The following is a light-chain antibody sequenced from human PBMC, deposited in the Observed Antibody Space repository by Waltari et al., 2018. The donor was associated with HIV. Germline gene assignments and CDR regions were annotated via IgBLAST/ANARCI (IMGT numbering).Light chain of an antibody. CDR3: HQYATSPLT. J-gene: IGKJ4*01. Sequence: EIVLTQSPGTLSLSPGERATLSCRASQSVSSTYLAWYQQRPGQAPRLVMYDISTSATDIPDRCSGSGSGTDFTLTISRLEPEDFAVYYCHQYATSPLTFGGGTKVEIK. V-gene: IGKV3-20*01. CDR2: DIS. CDR1: QSVSSTY.